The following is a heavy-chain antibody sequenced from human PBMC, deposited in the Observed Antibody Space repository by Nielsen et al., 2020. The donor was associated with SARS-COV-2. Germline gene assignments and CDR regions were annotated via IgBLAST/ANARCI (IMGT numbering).Heavy chain of an antibody. CDR3: ARLESSSWYWSY. J-gene: IGHJ4*02. CDR1: GGSINSGDYY. V-gene: IGHV4-34*01. CDR2: ITHSGNT. Sequence: SETLSLTCTVSGGSINSGDYYWTWIRQPPGKGLEWIGEITHSGNTNFNPSLKSRVTMSVDTSKRQFSLKLSSVTAADTAVYYCARLESSSWYWSYWGQGTLVTVSS. D-gene: IGHD6-13*01.